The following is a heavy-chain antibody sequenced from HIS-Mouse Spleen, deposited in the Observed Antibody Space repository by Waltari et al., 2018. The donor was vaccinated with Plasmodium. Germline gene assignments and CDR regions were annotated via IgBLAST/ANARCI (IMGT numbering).Heavy chain of an antibody. CDR1: GFTFRSYW. V-gene: IGHV3-7*01. J-gene: IGHJ2*01. CDR3: ASSWYWYFDL. Sequence: EVQLVESGGGLVQPGGSLRLSCAASGFTFRSYWLSWVGQAPGKGLGGVANRKQEGSGKDYGDSVKGRFTISRDNAKNPLYLQMNSLRAEDTAVYYCASSWYWYFDLWGRGTLVTVSS. CDR2: RKQEGSGK. D-gene: IGHD6-13*01.